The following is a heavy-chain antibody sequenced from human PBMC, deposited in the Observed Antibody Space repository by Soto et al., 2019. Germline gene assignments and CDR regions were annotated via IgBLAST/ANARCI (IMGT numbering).Heavy chain of an antibody. CDR3: ERLAGYWSTNGCHGDYAMDV. CDR2: IYYNVNT. J-gene: IGHJ6*02. CDR1: GGSISSYY. V-gene: IGHV4-59*08. D-gene: IGHD2-2*01. Sequence: SETLSLTCTVSGGSISSYYWSWIRQPPGKGLEWIGYIYYNVNTNYNPSLKSRVTISVDTSKNQFSLRLTSVTAADTAVYYCERLAGYWSTNGCHGDYAMDVWGQGTTVTVSS.